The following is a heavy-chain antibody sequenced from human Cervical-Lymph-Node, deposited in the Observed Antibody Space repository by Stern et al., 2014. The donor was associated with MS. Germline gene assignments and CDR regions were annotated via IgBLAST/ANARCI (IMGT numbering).Heavy chain of an antibody. CDR1: GFTFSTYA. CDR2: ISYDGNDK. V-gene: IGHV3-30*04. Sequence: VQLVESGGGVVQTGRSLRLSCAASGFTFSTYAMYWVRPAPGKGLEWVAVISYDGNDKYNADFVKGRFTISRDNSKNMLYLQMNSLSAEDTAVYYCARDFYYGMDVWGQGTTVTVSS. CDR3: ARDFYYGMDV. J-gene: IGHJ6*02.